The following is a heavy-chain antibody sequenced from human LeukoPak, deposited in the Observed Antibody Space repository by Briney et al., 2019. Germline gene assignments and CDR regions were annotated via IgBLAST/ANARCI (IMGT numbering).Heavy chain of an antibody. Sequence: PSETLSLTCTVSGYSVSSGYFWGWIRPPPGKGLEWIGSVYHSGSTYYNPSLKSRVTISVDTSKNQFSLKLSSVTAADTAVYYCARDLQRDYGSGRYSVWGQGTLVTVSS. CDR2: VYHSGST. CDR1: GYSVSSGYF. V-gene: IGHV4-38-2*02. J-gene: IGHJ4*02. D-gene: IGHD3-10*01. CDR3: ARDLQRDYGSGRYSV.